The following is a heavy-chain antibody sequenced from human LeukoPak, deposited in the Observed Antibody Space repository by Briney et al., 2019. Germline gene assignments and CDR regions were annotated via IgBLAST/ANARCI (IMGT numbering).Heavy chain of an antibody. Sequence: GRSLRLSCAASGFTFSSYGMHWVRQAPGKGLEWVAVISYDGSNKYYADSVKGRFTISRDNSKNTLYLQMNSLRAEDTAVYYYAKDRGSGSSPPHYYYYGMDVWGQGTTVTVSS. CDR3: AKDRGSGSSPPHYYYYGMDV. CDR1: GFTFSSYG. V-gene: IGHV3-30*18. J-gene: IGHJ6*02. D-gene: IGHD3-10*01. CDR2: ISYDGSNK.